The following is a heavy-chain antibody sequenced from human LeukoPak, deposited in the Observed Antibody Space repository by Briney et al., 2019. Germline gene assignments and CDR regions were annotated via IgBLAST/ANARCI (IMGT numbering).Heavy chain of an antibody. V-gene: IGHV1-24*01. CDR3: ATADFYSSSWYWGY. Sequence: EASVKVSCKVSGYTLTELSMHWVRQAPGKGLEWMGGFDPEEGETIYAQKFQGRVTMTEDTSTDTAYMELSSLRSEDTAVYYCATADFYSSSWYWGYWGQETLVTVSS. D-gene: IGHD6-13*01. CDR1: GYTLTELS. CDR2: FDPEEGET. J-gene: IGHJ4*02.